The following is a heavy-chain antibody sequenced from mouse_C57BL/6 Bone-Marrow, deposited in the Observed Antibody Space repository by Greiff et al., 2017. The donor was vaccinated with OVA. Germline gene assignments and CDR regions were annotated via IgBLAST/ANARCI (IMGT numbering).Heavy chain of an antibody. Sequence: VQLQQSGTVLARPGASVKMSCKTSGYTFTSYWMHWVKQRPGQGLEWIGAIYPGNSDTSYNQKFKGKAKLTAVTSASTAYMELSSLTNENSAVEDCTRWNMVRAWFAYWGQGTLVTVSA. CDR2: IYPGNSDT. J-gene: IGHJ3*01. CDR1: GYTFTSYW. V-gene: IGHV1-5*01. D-gene: IGHD1-1*02. CDR3: TRWNMVRAWFAY.